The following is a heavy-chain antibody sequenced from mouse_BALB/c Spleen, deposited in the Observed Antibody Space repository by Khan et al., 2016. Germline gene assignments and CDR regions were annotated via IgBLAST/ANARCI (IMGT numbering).Heavy chain of an antibody. Sequence: DLVKPVASVKLSCKASGYTFTSYWINWIKQRLGQGLEWIGRIAPGSGSTYYNEMFKGKATLTVDTSSSTAYIHLSSLSSEDSAVYFCAREGTVPLMDYWGQGTSVTVSS. D-gene: IGHD1-1*01. CDR3: AREGTVPLMDY. V-gene: IGHV1S41*01. CDR1: GYTFTSYW. J-gene: IGHJ4*01. CDR2: IAPGSGST.